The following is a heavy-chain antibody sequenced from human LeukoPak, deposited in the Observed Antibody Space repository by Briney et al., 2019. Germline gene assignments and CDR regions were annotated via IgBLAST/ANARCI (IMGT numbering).Heavy chain of an antibody. V-gene: IGHV3-30*04. D-gene: IGHD3-22*01. Sequence: GGSLRLSCAASGFTFSSYAVLWVRQAPGKGLEWVATVSYDGGNKYYVDSVKGRFTISRDTSKNTLYLQMNSLRPEDTAMYYCATDLKYYYDNGNYWGQGTLVTVSS. J-gene: IGHJ4*02. CDR2: VSYDGGNK. CDR3: ATDLKYYYDNGNY. CDR1: GFTFSSYA.